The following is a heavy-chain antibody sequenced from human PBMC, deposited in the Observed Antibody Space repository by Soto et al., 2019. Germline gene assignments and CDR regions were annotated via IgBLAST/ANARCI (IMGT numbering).Heavy chain of an antibody. J-gene: IGHJ3*01. V-gene: IGHV3-74*01. Sequence: GGSLRLSCAASEFNFGVYWVHWVRQAPGKGLVWVAHVNSDGSKTIYADSVKGRFTIFRDNAKSTLYLQMNSLRAEDTAVYFCARDRGRPDSFDLWGQGTMVTVSS. D-gene: IGHD5-12*01. CDR2: VNSDGSKT. CDR1: EFNFGVYW. CDR3: ARDRGRPDSFDL.